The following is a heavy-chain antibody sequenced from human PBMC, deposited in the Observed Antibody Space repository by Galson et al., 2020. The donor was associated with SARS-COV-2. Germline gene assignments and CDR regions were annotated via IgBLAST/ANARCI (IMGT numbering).Heavy chain of an antibody. CDR3: ARHETVITILSSPAEYFQH. J-gene: IGHJ1*01. V-gene: IGHV4-59*08. Sequence: ETSETLSLTCTVSGGFISSYYWSWIRQPPGKGLEWIGYIYYSGSTNYNPSLKSRVTISVDTSKNQFSPKLSSVTAADTAVYYCARHETVITILSSPAEYFQHWGQGTLVTVSS. D-gene: IGHD3-22*01. CDR1: GGFISSYY. CDR2: IYYSGST.